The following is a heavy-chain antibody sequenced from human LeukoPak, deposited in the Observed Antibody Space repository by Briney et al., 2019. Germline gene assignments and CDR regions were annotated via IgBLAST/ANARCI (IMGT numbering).Heavy chain of an antibody. V-gene: IGHV4-59*01. CDR3: ARAHGCPTPFGY. D-gene: IGHD4-17*01. J-gene: IGHJ4*02. CDR2: IYYSGST. Sequence: SETLSLTCTVSGGSISSYYWSWIRQPPGKGLEWIGYIYYSGSTNYNPSLESRVTISVGTSKNQFSLKLSSVTAADTAVYYCARAHGCPTPFGYLGQGTLVTVSS. CDR1: GGSISSYY.